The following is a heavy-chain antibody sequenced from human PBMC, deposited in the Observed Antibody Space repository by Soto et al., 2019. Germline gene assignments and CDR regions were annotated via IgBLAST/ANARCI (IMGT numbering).Heavy chain of an antibody. V-gene: IGHV4-34*01. Sequence: PSETLSLTCAVYGGSFSGYYWSWIRQPPGKGLEWIGEINHSGSTNYNPSLKSRVTISVDTSKNQFSLKLSSVTAADTAVYYCARVVVVVPAAILSRDDYYYYMDVWGKGTTVTVSS. J-gene: IGHJ6*03. CDR1: GGSFSGYY. D-gene: IGHD2-2*01. CDR2: INHSGST. CDR3: ARVVVVVPAAILSRDDYYYYMDV.